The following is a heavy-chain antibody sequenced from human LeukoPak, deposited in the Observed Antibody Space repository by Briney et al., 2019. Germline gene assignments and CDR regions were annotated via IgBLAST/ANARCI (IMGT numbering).Heavy chain of an antibody. V-gene: IGHV1-46*01. D-gene: IGHD1-26*01. J-gene: IGHJ4*02. CDR3: ARSSGSSGGVDY. CDR2: INPSGGST. CDR1: GYTFTSYY. Sequence: ASVKVSCTASGYTFTSYYMRWVRQAPGQGLEWMGIINPSGGSTSYAQKFQGRVTMTRDTSTSTVYMELSSLRSEDTAVYYCARSSGSSGGVDYWGQGTLVTVSS.